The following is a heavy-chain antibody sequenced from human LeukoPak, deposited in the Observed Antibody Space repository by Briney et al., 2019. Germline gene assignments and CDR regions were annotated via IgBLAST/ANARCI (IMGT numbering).Heavy chain of an antibody. CDR2: TYSRSKWYK. J-gene: IGHJ3*02. CDR1: GDSVSSNNAA. V-gene: IGHV6-1*01. Sequence: SQTLSLTCAISGDSVSSNNAAWSWVRQSPASGLEWLGRTYSRSKWYKDYAVPVKGRIIINPDTSKNQFSLQLNSVTPEDTAVYYCARALDEGDAFDIWGQGTIVTVSS. CDR3: ARALDEGDAFDI.